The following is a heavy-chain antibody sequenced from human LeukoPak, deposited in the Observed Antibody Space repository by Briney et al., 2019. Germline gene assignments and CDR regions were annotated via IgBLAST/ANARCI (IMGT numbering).Heavy chain of an antibody. J-gene: IGHJ4*02. V-gene: IGHV3-30*18. Sequence: GGSLRLSCAASGFTFSSYGMHWVRQAPGKGLEWVAVISYDESNKYYADSVKGRFTISRDNSKNTLYLQMNSLRAEDTAVYYCAKDRDGDLFDYWGQGTLVTVSS. D-gene: IGHD7-27*01. CDR3: AKDRDGDLFDY. CDR1: GFTFSSYG. CDR2: ISYDESNK.